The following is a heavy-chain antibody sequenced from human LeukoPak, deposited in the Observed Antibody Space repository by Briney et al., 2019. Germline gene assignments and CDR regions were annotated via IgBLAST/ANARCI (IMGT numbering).Heavy chain of an antibody. V-gene: IGHV4-59*12. D-gene: IGHD2-15*01. J-gene: IGHJ5*02. CDR3: ARGVGGYCSGGSCYSEPNWFDP. CDR2: LYYSGST. Sequence: SETLSLTCTVSGGSISSYYWSWIRQPPGKGLEWIGYLYYSGSTNYNPSLKSRVTISVDTSKNQFSLKLSSVTAADTAVYYCARGVGGYCSGGSCYSEPNWFDPWGQGTLVTVSS. CDR1: GGSISSYY.